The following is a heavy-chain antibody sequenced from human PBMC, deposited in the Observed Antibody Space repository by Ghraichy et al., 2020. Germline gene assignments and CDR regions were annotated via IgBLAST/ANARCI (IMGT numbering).Heavy chain of an antibody. CDR1: RFTFRDYG. CDR2: IRDDGSNE. V-gene: IGHV3-30*02. CDR3: AKNLHPKWELLVFDY. D-gene: IGHD1-26*01. Sequence: GGSLRLSCTASRFTFRDYGMHWVRQAPGKGLEWVAFIRDDGSNEYYADSVKGRFSISRDNSKNTLYLQMYTLRAEDTAVYYCAKNLHPKWELLVFDYWGRGTLVTVSS. J-gene: IGHJ4*02.